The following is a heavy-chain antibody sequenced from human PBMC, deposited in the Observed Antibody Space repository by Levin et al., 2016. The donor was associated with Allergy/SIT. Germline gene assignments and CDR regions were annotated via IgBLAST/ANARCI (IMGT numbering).Heavy chain of an antibody. V-gene: IGHV4-59*01. Sequence: VRQAPGKGLEWIGYIYYSGSTNYNPSLKSRVTISVDTSKNQFSLKLSSVTAADTAVYYCARGPRIGSSPLNWFDPWGQGTLVTVSS. J-gene: IGHJ5*02. CDR3: ARGPRIGSSPLNWFDP. D-gene: IGHD6-6*01. CDR2: IYYSGST.